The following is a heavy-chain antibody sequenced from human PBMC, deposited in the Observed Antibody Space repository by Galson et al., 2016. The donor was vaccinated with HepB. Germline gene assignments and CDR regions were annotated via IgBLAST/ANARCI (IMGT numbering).Heavy chain of an antibody. CDR2: IYYPGNT. J-gene: IGHJ5*02. CDR3: ARRGQVEVGFDP. CDR1: GFTFSSYSMN. Sequence: LRLSCAASGFTFSSYSMNWVRQAPGKGLEWIASIYYPGNTYHNPSLKSRVTISVDTSKNQFFLNLSSVTAADTAVYYCARRGQVEVGFDPWGQGTLVIVSS. D-gene: IGHD3-16*01. V-gene: IGHV4-39*01.